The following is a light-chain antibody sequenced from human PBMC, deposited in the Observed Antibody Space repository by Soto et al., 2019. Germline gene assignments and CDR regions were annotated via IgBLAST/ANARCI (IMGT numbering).Light chain of an antibody. CDR3: QQYNNWPPIT. CDR2: GAS. J-gene: IGKJ5*01. V-gene: IGKV3D-15*01. Sequence: DIVLTHPSGTLSLSHGERATLSCRASQSINSYLAWYQQKPGQAPRLLIYGASTRATGIAARFSGSGSGTEFTLTISGLQSEDFAVYYCQQYNNWPPITFGQGTRLEIK. CDR1: QSINSY.